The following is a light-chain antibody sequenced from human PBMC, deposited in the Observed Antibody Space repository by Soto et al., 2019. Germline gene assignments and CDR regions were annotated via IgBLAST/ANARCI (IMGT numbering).Light chain of an antibody. CDR1: HYINNW. Sequence: DIQMTQSPSTLSARVGDRVTITCRASHYINNWLAWYQQKPGKAPQLLIYKASILETGVPSRFSGSGFGTEFTLTISSLQPDDFATYFCQQTNTAPWTFGQGTKVEIK. CDR3: QQTNTAPWT. V-gene: IGKV1-5*03. CDR2: KAS. J-gene: IGKJ1*01.